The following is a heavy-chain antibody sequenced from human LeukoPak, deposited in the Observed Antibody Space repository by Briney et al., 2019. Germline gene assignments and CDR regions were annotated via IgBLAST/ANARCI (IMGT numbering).Heavy chain of an antibody. Sequence: PSETLSLTCTVSGGSISSGGYSWSWIRQPPGKGLEWIGYIYHSGSTYYNPSLKSRVTISVDRSKNQFSLKLSSVTAADTAVYYCARGVGPYCSGGSCRGPFFDYWGQGTLVTVSS. D-gene: IGHD2-15*01. J-gene: IGHJ4*02. V-gene: IGHV4-30-2*01. CDR3: ARGVGPYCSGGSCRGPFFDY. CDR1: GGSISSGGYS. CDR2: IYHSGST.